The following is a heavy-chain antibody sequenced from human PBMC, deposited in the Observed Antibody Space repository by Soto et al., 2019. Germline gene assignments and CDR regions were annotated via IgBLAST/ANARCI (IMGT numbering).Heavy chain of an antibody. Sequence: PGGSLRLSCAASGFTFSSYWMSWVRQAPGKGLEWVANIKQDGSEKYYVDSVKGRFTNSRDNAKNSLYLQINSLRAEDSAVYYCARATSILGYYYFDYWGQGTLVTVSS. CDR2: IKQDGSEK. V-gene: IGHV3-7*04. J-gene: IGHJ4*02. CDR3: ARATSILGYYYFDY. D-gene: IGHD2-15*01. CDR1: GFTFSSYW.